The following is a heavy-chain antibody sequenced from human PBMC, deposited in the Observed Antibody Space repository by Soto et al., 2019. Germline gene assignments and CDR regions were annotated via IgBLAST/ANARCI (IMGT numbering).Heavy chain of an antibody. CDR2: ISGTGSRT. J-gene: IGHJ4*02. Sequence: PGGSLRLSCAGSGFNPKKNSMHWVRQPPGKGLEWVSRISGTGSRTTYADSVKGRFFISRDNSKNTLILQMNSLRVDDTAVYYSPSSLWVPPIVCLDYWGQGTQVTVSS. CDR3: PSSLWVPPIVCLDY. CDR1: GFNPKKNS. V-gene: IGHV3-74*01. D-gene: IGHD6-6*01.